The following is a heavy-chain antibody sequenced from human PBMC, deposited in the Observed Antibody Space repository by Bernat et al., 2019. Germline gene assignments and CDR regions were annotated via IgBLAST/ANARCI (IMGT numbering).Heavy chain of an antibody. D-gene: IGHD3-22*01. Sequence: QLQLQESGPGLVKPSATLSLTCTVSAGSISSNNYFWGWIREPPGKGLEWIGSVYSSGSTYYNPSLKGRVTISVDTSKNQFSLKLSSVTAADTAVYYCATPRRDRYNYGSSGYYGWDAFDSWGQGTMVTVSS. J-gene: IGHJ3*02. CDR2: VYSSGST. V-gene: IGHV4-39*01. CDR1: AGSISSNNYF. CDR3: ATPRRDRYNYGSSGYYGWDAFDS.